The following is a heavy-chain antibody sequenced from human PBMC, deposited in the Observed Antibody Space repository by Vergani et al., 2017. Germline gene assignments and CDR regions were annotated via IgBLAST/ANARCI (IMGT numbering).Heavy chain of an antibody. J-gene: IGHJ4*02. CDR2: IYYGGST. CDR1: GGSIRSTFYY. Sequence: QLQLQESDPGLVKPSETLSLTCTVSGGSIRSTFYYWGWIRQPPGKGLEWIGYIYYGGSTNYNPSLKSRVTISVDTSKNQFSLKLSSVTAADTAVYYCARQTYSYGYDYWGQGTLVTVSS. V-gene: IGHV4-61*05. D-gene: IGHD5-18*01. CDR3: ARQTYSYGYDY.